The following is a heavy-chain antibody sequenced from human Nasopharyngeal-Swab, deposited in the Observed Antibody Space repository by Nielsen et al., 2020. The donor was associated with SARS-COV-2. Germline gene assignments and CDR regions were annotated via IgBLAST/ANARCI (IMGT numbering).Heavy chain of an antibody. CDR3: ARGLSGIVPSPILGLGPYYYYYYMDV. CDR1: GESFSADY. CDR2: INHSGST. D-gene: IGHD7-27*01. J-gene: IGHJ6*03. V-gene: IGHV4-34*01. Sequence: SQTLSLTCAVYGESFSADYWGWIRQPPGRGLEWIGEINHSGSTNYNPSLKSRVTISVDPSKNQFSLRLSSVTAADTAVYYCARGLSGIVPSPILGLGPYYYYYYMDVWGKGTTVTVSS.